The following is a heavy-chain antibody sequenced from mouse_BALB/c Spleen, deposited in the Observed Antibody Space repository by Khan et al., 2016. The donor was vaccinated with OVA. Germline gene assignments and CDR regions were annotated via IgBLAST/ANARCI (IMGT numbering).Heavy chain of an antibody. CDR2: IYPGSGST. CDR1: GYTFTDYV. V-gene: IGHV1-81*01. D-gene: IGHD1-1*01. Sequence: QVRLQQSGPELVKPGASVKMSCKASGYTFTDYVISWVKQRTGQGLEWIGEIYPGSGSTYYNEKFTGKATLTAEKSSNTAYMQLSGLTSEDSAVYFCARSYYGSSYFDYWGQGTTLTVSS. J-gene: IGHJ2*01. CDR3: ARSYYGSSYFDY.